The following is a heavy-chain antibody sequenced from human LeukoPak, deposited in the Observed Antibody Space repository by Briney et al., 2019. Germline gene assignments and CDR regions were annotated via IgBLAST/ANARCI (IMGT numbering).Heavy chain of an antibody. V-gene: IGHV3-53*01. CDR3: ARRAGAYSHPYDY. CDR2: IYSDNT. Sequence: GGSLRLSCTVSGFTVSSNSMSWVRQAPGKGLERVSFIYSDNTHYSDSVKGRFTISRDNSKNTLYLQMNSLRAEDTAVYYCARRAGAYSHPYDYWGQGALVTVSS. J-gene: IGHJ4*02. CDR1: GFTVSSNS. D-gene: IGHD4/OR15-4a*01.